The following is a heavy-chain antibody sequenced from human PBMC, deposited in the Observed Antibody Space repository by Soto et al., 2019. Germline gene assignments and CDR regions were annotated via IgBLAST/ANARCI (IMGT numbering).Heavy chain of an antibody. J-gene: IGHJ1*01. CDR2: IIPIFGTA. CDR3: ARYCSGGSCYTRGYFQH. Sequence: QVQLVQSGAEVTKPGSSVKVSCKASGGTFSSYAISWVRQAPGQGLEWMGGIIPIFGTANYAQKFQGRVTITADESTSTAYRELSSLRSEDTAVYYCARYCSGGSCYTRGYFQHWGQGTLVTVSS. V-gene: IGHV1-69*12. CDR1: GGTFSSYA. D-gene: IGHD2-15*01.